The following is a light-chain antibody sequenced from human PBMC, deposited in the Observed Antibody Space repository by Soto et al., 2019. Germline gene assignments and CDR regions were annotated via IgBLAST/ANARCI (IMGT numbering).Light chain of an antibody. V-gene: IGLV2-14*02. J-gene: IGLJ1*01. Sequence: HSVLTQPASVSGPPGQSITISCTGTSSDVGSYNLVSWYQQHPGKAPKLMIYEGSKRPSGVSNRFSGSKSGNTASLTVSGLQAEDEADYYCSSYAGSNNFGVFGHGTKVTV. CDR2: EGS. CDR1: SSDVGSYNL. CDR3: SSYAGSNNFGV.